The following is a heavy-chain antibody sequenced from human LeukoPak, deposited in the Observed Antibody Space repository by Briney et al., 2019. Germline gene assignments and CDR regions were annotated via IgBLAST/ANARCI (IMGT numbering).Heavy chain of an antibody. CDR3: ARDWGSITYCSGGSCYSYYYYYYMDV. Sequence: GGSLRLSCAASGFTFSSYAMSWVRQAPGKGLEWVAFIRSDGINKYYADSVKGRFTISRDNSKNTLYLQMNSLRAEDTAVYYCARDWGSITYCSGGSCYSYYYYYYMDVWGKGTTVTVSS. J-gene: IGHJ6*03. CDR2: IRSDGINK. V-gene: IGHV3-30*02. D-gene: IGHD2-15*01. CDR1: GFTFSSYA.